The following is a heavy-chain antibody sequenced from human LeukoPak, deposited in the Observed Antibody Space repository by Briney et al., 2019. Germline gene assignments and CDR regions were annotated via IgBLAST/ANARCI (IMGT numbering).Heavy chain of an antibody. CDR3: ARAGYDAAFDY. CDR2: ISWNSGSI. D-gene: IGHD3-3*01. V-gene: IGHV3-9*01. J-gene: IGHJ4*02. Sequence: GGSLRLSCAASGFTFDDYAMHWVRQAPGKGLEWVSGISWNSGSIGYADSVKGRFTISRDNAKNSLYLQMNSLRAEDTAVYYCARAGYDAAFDYWGQGTLVTVSS. CDR1: GFTFDDYA.